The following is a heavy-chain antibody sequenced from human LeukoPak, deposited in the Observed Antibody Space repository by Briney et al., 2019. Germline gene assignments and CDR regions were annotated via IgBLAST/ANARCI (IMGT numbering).Heavy chain of an antibody. D-gene: IGHD1-26*01. J-gene: IGHJ3*02. V-gene: IGHV1-24*01. Sequence: ASVKVSCKVSGYTLTELSMHWVRQAPGKGLEWMGGFDPEDSETIYAQKFQGRVTMTEDTSTDTAYMELSSLRSEDTAVYYCATDASGSYLDAFDIWGQGTMVTVSS. CDR1: GYTLTELS. CDR3: ATDASGSYLDAFDI. CDR2: FDPEDSET.